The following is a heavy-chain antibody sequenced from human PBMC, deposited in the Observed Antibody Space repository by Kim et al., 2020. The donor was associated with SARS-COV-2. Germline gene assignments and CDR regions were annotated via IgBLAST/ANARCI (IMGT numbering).Heavy chain of an antibody. J-gene: IGHJ1*01. CDR2: INSSGGST. CDR3: ARDTGGSSPDYGDYPTAEYFQH. Sequence: ASVKVSCKASGYTFTSYYMHWVRQAPGQGLEWMGIINSSGGSTSYAQKFQGRATMTRDTSTSTVYMELSSLRSEDTAVYYCARDTGGSSPDYGDYPTAEYFQHWGQGTLVTVSS. CDR1: GYTFTSYY. D-gene: IGHD4-17*01. V-gene: IGHV1-46*01.